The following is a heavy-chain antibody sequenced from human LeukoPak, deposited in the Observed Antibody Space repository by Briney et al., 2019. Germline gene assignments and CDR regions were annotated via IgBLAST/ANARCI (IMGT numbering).Heavy chain of an antibody. CDR3: AREFENWNLFDY. D-gene: IGHD1-1*01. Sequence: GASVKVSCTASGYTFTGCYMHWVRRAPGQGLEWMGWINPNSGGTNYAQKFQGRVTMTRDTSISTAYMELSRLRSDDTAVYYCAREFENWNLFDYWGQGTLVTVSS. CDR2: INPNSGGT. J-gene: IGHJ4*02. V-gene: IGHV1-2*02. CDR1: GYTFTGCY.